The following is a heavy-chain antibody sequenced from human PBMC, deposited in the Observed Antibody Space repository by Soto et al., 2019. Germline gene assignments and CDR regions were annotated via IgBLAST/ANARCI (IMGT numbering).Heavy chain of an antibody. V-gene: IGHV3-7*01. Sequence: EVQLVESGGGLVQPGGSLRLSCAASGFTFTTYWMSWVRQTPGKGLEWLATINQDGSDKYYVDSVKGRFTISRDNAKNSLLRQMHSQTADATAVYYCASDRGWDIVVIPASFDSWGQGTLVTVSS. J-gene: IGHJ4*02. CDR1: GFTFTTYW. CDR3: ASDRGWDIVVIPASFDS. D-gene: IGHD2-2*01. CDR2: INQDGSDK.